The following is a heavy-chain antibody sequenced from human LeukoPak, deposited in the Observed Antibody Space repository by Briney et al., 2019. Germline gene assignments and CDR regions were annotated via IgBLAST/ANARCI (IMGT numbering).Heavy chain of an antibody. CDR3: ARGDLKSDWFDP. D-gene: IGHD3-3*01. Sequence: SETLSLTCTVSGGSMSSDLYYWNWIRQPAGKGLEGIVRFYNSGRTNFNPSLKSRVTISADTSKNQFSLKLRSVTAADTAVYYCARGDLKSDWFDPWGQGTLVIVST. CDR1: GGSMSSDLYY. CDR2: FYNSGRT. V-gene: IGHV4-61*02. J-gene: IGHJ5*02.